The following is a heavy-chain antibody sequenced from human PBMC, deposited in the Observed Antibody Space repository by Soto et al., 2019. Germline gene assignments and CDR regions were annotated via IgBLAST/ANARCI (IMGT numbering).Heavy chain of an antibody. V-gene: IGHV4-34*01. Sequence: QVQLQQWGAGLLKPSETLSLTCAVYGGSFSGYYWSWIRQPPGKGLEWIGEINHSGSTNYNPSLKSRVTISVDTSKNQFSLKLSSVTAGDTAVYYCARAKGPSFDWLPPHYYFDYWGQGTLVTVSS. CDR1: GGSFSGYY. CDR3: ARAKGPSFDWLPPHYYFDY. CDR2: INHSGST. J-gene: IGHJ4*02. D-gene: IGHD3-9*01.